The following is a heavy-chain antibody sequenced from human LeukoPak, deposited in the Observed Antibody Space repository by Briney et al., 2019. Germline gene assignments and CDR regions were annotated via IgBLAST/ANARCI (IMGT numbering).Heavy chain of an antibody. CDR2: IYYSGST. Sequence: SETLSLTCTVSGGSISSSSYYWGWIRQPPGKGLEWIGSIYYSGSTYYNPSLKSRVTISVDTSKNQFSLKLSSVTAADTAVYYCARGSFYYDSSGYQYYFDYWGQGTLVTVSS. D-gene: IGHD3-22*01. J-gene: IGHJ4*02. V-gene: IGHV4-39*02. CDR3: ARGSFYYDSSGYQYYFDY. CDR1: GGSISSSSYY.